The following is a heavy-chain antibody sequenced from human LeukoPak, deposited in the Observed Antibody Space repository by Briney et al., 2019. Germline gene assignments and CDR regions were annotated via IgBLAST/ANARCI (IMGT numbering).Heavy chain of an antibody. CDR1: GFTFSSYS. V-gene: IGHV3-21*01. D-gene: IGHD6-13*01. Sequence: GGSLRLSCAASGFTFSSYSMNWVRQAPGKGLEWVSSISSSSSYIYYADSVKGRFTISRDNAKNSLYLQMNSLRAEDTAVYYCARKAGGSSCFDYWGQGTLVTVSS. CDR3: ARKAGGSSCFDY. J-gene: IGHJ4*02. CDR2: ISSSSSYI.